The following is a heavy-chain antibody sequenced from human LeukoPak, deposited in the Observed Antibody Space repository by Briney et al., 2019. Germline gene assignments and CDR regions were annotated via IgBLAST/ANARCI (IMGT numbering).Heavy chain of an antibody. Sequence: GGSLRLSCAASGFTFSSYGMHWVRQAPGKGLEWVAVISYDGSNKYYADSVKGRFTISRDNSKNTLYLQMNSLRSEDTAVYYCARGTIRRITMNYWGQGTLVTVSS. CDR1: GFTFSSYG. CDR2: ISYDGSNK. CDR3: ARGTIRRITMNY. V-gene: IGHV3-30*03. D-gene: IGHD3-22*01. J-gene: IGHJ4*02.